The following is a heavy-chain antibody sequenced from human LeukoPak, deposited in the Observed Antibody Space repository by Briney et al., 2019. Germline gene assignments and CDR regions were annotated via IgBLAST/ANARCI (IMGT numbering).Heavy chain of an antibody. CDR1: GYSISSGYY. J-gene: IGHJ4*02. CDR2: IYHSGST. V-gene: IGHV4-38-2*01. Sequence: PSETLSLTCAVSGYSISSGYYWGWIRQPPGKGLEWIGSIYHSGSTYYNPSLKSRVTISVDTSKNQFSLKLSSVTAADTAVYYCARLAYYFDYWGQGTLVTVSS. CDR3: ARLAYYFDY.